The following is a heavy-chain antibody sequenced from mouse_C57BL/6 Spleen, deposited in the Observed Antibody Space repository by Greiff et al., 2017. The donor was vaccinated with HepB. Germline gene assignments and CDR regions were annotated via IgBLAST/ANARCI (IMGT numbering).Heavy chain of an antibody. CDR3: TRGGVYDGYSAWFAY. CDR1: GYTFTDYE. J-gene: IGHJ3*01. V-gene: IGHV1-15*01. Sequence: VQVVESGAELVRPGASVTLSCKASGYTFTDYEMHWVKQTPVHGLEWIGAIDPETGGTAYNQKFKGKAILTADKSSSTAYMELRSLTSEDSAVYYCTRGGVYDGYSAWFAYWGQGTLVTVSA. D-gene: IGHD2-3*01. CDR2: IDPETGGT.